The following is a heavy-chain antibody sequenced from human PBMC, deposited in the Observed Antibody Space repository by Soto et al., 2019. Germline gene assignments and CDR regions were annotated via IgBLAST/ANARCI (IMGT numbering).Heavy chain of an antibody. D-gene: IGHD3-9*01. CDR2: ISGSGGST. Sequence: GGSLRLSCAASGFTFSSYAMSWVRQAPGKGLEWVSAISGSGGSTYYADSVKGRFTISRDNSKNTLYLQMNSLGAEDTAVYYCAKDLGLGVVAGYPHDCWGQGTLVTVSS. V-gene: IGHV3-23*01. CDR3: AKDLGLGVVAGYPHDC. J-gene: IGHJ4*02. CDR1: GFTFSSYA.